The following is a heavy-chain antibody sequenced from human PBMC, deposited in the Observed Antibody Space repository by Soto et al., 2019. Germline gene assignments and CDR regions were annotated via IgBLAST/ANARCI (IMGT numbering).Heavy chain of an antibody. V-gene: IGHV5-51*01. J-gene: IGHJ5*02. CDR3: SRGYCTTTIRAPWFDP. CDR1: GYAFTSYW. CDR2: IYPGDFDT. D-gene: IGHD2-2*01. Sequence: GESLKISCTGSGYAFTSYWIAWVRQMPGKGLEWMGIIYPGDFDTRYSPPFKGQVTISADKSITTAYLQLSSLKASDTAMYSCSRGYCTTTIRAPWFDPLGQGTLVTVSS.